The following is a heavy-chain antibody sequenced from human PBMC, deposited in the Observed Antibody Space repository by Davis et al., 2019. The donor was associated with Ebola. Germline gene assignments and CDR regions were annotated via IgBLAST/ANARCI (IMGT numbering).Heavy chain of an antibody. CDR3: ALLQEHL. V-gene: IGHV3-23*01. J-gene: IGHJ6*01. CDR2: ITSGGSI. D-gene: IGHD1-26*01. CDR1: GFTFSSYA. Sequence: GESLKISCAASGFTFSSYAMRWVRQAPGKGLEWVSTITSGGSIYYADSVRGRFTISRDNAKNSLYLQMNSLHQGPIGLPPGALLQEHLWG.